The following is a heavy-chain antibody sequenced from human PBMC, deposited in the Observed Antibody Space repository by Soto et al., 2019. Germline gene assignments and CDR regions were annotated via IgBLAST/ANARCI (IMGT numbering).Heavy chain of an antibody. J-gene: IGHJ4*02. CDR3: SRMQYSYGQLDHFDY. V-gene: IGHV5-51*01. CDR1: GYNFGNYW. CDR2: IYPGDSEI. Sequence: RGESLKISCNGSGYNFGNYWIGLVLQMPGKGLEWMGIIYPGDSEIRYRPSFQGQVTISADKSISTAYLQWSSLKASDTALYFCSRMQYSYGQLDHFDYWGQGTQVTVSS. D-gene: IGHD3-16*01.